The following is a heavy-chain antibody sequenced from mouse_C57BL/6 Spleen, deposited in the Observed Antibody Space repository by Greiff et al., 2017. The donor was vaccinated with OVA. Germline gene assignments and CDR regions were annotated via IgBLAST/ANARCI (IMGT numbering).Heavy chain of an antibody. V-gene: IGHV1-63*01. J-gene: IGHJ1*03. CDR3: ARSLYGSSYRYFDV. D-gene: IGHD1-1*01. Sequence: VQRVESGAELVRPGTSVKMSCKASGYTFTNYWIGWAKQRPGHGLEWIGDIYPGGGYTNYNEKFKGKATLTADKSSSTAYMQFSSLTSEDSAIYYCARSLYGSSYRYFDVWGTGTTVTVSS. CDR2: IYPGGGYT. CDR1: GYTFTNYW.